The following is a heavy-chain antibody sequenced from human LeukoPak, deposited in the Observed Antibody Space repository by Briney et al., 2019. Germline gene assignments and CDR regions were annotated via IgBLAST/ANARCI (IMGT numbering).Heavy chain of an antibody. V-gene: IGHV1-2*02. Sequence: GASVKVSCKASGYTFTGYYMHWVRQAPGQGLEWMGWINPNSGGTNYAQKFQGRVTMPRDTSISTAYMELSRLRSDDTAVYYCARIAGTTSPDDYWGQGTLVTVSS. CDR2: INPNSGGT. D-gene: IGHD1-7*01. J-gene: IGHJ4*02. CDR3: ARIAGTTSPDDY. CDR1: GYTFTGYY.